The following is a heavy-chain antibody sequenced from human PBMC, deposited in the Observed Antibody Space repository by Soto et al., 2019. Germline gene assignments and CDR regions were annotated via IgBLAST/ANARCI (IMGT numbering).Heavy chain of an antibody. D-gene: IGHD3-10*01. CDR3: ARGERGGSGSPAGYYYSGLDV. Sequence: EVQLLESGGDLVQSGGSLRLSCAASRFTFSNYAMSWVRQAPGKGLEWVSSVSAGGDITYYADSVKGRFTISRDNSNNPLFLQMNTLRADETARYWGARGERGGSGSPAGYYYSGLDVWGQGTTVTVSS. CDR1: RFTFSNYA. CDR2: VSAGGDIT. J-gene: IGHJ6*02. V-gene: IGHV3-23*01.